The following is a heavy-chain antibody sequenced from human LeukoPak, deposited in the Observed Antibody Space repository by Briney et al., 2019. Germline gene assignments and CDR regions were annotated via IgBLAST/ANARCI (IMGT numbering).Heavy chain of an antibody. J-gene: IGHJ4*02. Sequence: GASVKVSCKASGYTFTSYGISWVRQAPGQGLEWVGWIGTYNGNTNYPQKLQGRVTMTTDTSTSTAYMELRSLRSDDTAVYYCAADGVATGFDYWGQGTLVTVSS. CDR2: IGTYNGNT. V-gene: IGHV1-18*01. CDR1: GYTFTSYG. D-gene: IGHD4-17*01. CDR3: AADGVATGFDY.